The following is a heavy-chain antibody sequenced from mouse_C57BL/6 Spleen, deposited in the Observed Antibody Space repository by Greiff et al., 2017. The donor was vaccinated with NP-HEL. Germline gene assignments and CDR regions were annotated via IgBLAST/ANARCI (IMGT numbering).Heavy chain of an antibody. Sequence: EVKVEESGEGLVKPGGSLKLSCAASGFTFSSYAMSWVRQTPEKRLEWVAYISSGGDYIYYADTVKGRFTISRDNARNTLYLQMSSLKSEDTAMYYCTRVMIYYDYGYYAMDYWGQGTSVTVSS. CDR2: ISSGGDYI. D-gene: IGHD2-4*01. CDR1: GFTFSSYA. J-gene: IGHJ4*01. V-gene: IGHV5-9-1*02. CDR3: TRVMIYYDYGYYAMDY.